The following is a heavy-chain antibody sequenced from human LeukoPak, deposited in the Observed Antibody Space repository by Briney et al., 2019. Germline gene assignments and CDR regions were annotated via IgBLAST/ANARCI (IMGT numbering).Heavy chain of an antibody. CDR3: ARETMIVGIDY. J-gene: IGHJ4*02. CDR1: GGSISSYS. CDR2: IYYSGST. Sequence: PSETLSLTCTVSGGSISSYSWSWIRQPPGKGLEWIGYIYYSGSTNYNPSLKSRVTISVDTSKNQFSQKLSSVTAADTAVYYCARETMIVGIDYWGQGTLVTVSS. V-gene: IGHV4-59*01. D-gene: IGHD3-22*01.